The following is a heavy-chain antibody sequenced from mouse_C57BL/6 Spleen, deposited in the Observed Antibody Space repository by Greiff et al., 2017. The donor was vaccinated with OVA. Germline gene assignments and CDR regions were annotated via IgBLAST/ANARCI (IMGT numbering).Heavy chain of an antibody. V-gene: IGHV1-82*01. Sequence: QVQLQQSGPELVKPGASVKISCKASGYAFSSSWMNWVKQRPGKGLEWIGRIYPGDGDTNYNGKFKGKATLTADKSSSTAYMQLSSLTSEDSAVYFCAREELNYGFPEAMDYWGQGTSVTVSS. CDR2: IYPGDGDT. D-gene: IGHD1-1*01. CDR1: GYAFSSSW. CDR3: AREELNYGFPEAMDY. J-gene: IGHJ4*01.